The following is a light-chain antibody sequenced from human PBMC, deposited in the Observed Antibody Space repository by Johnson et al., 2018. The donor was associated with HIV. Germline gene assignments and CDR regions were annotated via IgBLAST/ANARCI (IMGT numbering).Light chain of an antibody. CDR2: DNN. CDR3: GTWDSSLTVYV. V-gene: IGLV1-51*01. Sequence: QSVLTQPPSVSAAPGQKVTISCSGSSSNVGNNYVSWFQQLPGTAPKLLIYDNNERPSGIPDRFSGSKSGTSATLAIPGLQTGAEADYYCGTWDSSLTVYVFGTGTKVTVL. CDR1: SSNVGNNY. J-gene: IGLJ1*01.